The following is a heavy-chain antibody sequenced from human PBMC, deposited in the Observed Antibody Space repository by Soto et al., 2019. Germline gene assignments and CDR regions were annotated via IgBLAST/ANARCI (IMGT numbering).Heavy chain of an antibody. D-gene: IGHD4-17*01. CDR3: ARANVDTVTTDQYFDY. Sequence: SETLSLTCTVSGGSISRYYWSWIRQPPGKGLEWIGYIYYSGSTNYNPSLKSRVTISVDTSKNQFSLKLSSVTAADTAVYYCARANVDTVTTDQYFDYWGQGTLVTVSS. J-gene: IGHJ4*02. CDR2: IYYSGST. V-gene: IGHV4-59*01. CDR1: GGSISRYY.